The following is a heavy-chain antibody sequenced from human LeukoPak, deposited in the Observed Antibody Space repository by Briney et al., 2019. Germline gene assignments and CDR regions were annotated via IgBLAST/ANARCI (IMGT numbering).Heavy chain of an antibody. CDR2: IWYDGSNK. J-gene: IGHJ4*02. CDR3: ASCSLSGGSCYYFDY. D-gene: IGHD2-15*01. CDR1: GFTFSSYG. V-gene: IGHV3-33*01. Sequence: PGGSLRLSCAASGFTFSSYGMHWVRQAPGKGLEWVAVIWYDGSNKYYADSVKGRFTIPRDNSKNTLYLQMNSLRAEDTAVYYCASCSLSGGSCYYFDYWGQGTLVTVSS.